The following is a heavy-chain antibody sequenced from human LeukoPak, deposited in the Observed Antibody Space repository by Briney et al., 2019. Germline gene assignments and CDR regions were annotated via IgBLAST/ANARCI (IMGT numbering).Heavy chain of an antibody. V-gene: IGHV4-4*07. CDR1: GGSISSYY. Sequence: SETLSLTCTVSGGSISSYYWSWIRHPAGKGLEWIGRIYTSGSTNYNPSLKSRVTISVDKSKNQFSLKLSSVTAADTAVYYCARVVDTAMVRGRLYYYYYMDVWGKGTTVTVSS. CDR3: ARVVDTAMVRGRLYYYYYMDV. CDR2: IYTSGST. D-gene: IGHD5-18*01. J-gene: IGHJ6*03.